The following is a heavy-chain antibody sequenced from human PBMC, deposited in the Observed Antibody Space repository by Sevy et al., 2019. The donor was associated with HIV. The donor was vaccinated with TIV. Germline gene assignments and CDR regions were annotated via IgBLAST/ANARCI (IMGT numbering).Heavy chain of an antibody. V-gene: IGHV3-13*01. CDR2: IDTTTGT. Sequence: GGSLRLSCAASGFTFSRYEMHWVRQAAGKGLEWVSAIDTTTGTYYVDSVKGRFTISRDDAKNFLYLQMNFLGVGDTAVYYCARDGDNIPVPGPNGYSDLWGRGTLVTVSS. J-gene: IGHJ2*01. CDR1: GFTFSRYE. D-gene: IGHD6-19*01. CDR3: ARDGDNIPVPGPNGYSDL.